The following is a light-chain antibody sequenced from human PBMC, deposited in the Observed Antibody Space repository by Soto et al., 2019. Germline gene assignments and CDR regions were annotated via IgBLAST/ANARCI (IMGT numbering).Light chain of an antibody. V-gene: IGKV3-20*01. CDR3: QQYGSLVT. CDR2: GAS. CDR1: QSVSSSY. Sequence: EIVLTQSPGTLSLSPGEGATLSWRASQSVSSSYLAWYQQKPGRAPRLLIDGASSRATGIPDRFSGSGSGTDFTLTISRLEPEDLAVYYCQQYGSLVTFGQGTKVDIK. J-gene: IGKJ1*01.